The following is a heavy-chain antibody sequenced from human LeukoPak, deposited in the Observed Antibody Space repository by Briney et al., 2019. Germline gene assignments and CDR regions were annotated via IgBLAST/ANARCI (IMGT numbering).Heavy chain of an antibody. J-gene: IGHJ5*02. CDR1: GGSFSGSY. CDR2: INHSGST. CDR3: ARDSDYYDSSGYYHNWFDP. V-gene: IGHV4-34*01. Sequence: SETLSLTCAVYGGSFSGSYWSWIRQPPGKGLEWIGEINHSGSTNYNPSLKSRVTISVDTSKNQFSMKLSSVTAADTAVYYCARDSDYYDSSGYYHNWFDPWGQGTLVTVSS. D-gene: IGHD3-22*01.